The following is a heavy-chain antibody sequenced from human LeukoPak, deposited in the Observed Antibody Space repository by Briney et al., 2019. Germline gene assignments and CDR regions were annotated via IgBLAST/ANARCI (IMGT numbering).Heavy chain of an antibody. CDR3: TRSDYSTYFNY. D-gene: IGHD2-15*01. J-gene: IGHJ4*02. CDR1: GGSITDYY. Sequence: PETLSLTCTVSGGSITDYYWIWIRQPPGKGLEYIGYIYYNGATNYNPSLKSRVTISVDTSKNQFSLNLRSVTAADTAVYYCTRSDYSTYFNYWGPGTLVTVSS. CDR2: IYYNGAT. V-gene: IGHV4-59*01.